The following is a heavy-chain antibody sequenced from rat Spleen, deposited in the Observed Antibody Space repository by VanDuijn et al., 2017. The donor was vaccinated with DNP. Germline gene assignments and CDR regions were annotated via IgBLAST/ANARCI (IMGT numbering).Heavy chain of an antibody. CDR3: AKPDY. V-gene: IGHV5-17*01. J-gene: IGHJ2*01. CDR1: GFIFSDYA. Sequence: EVQLVESGGGLVQPGNSLKLSCAASGFIFSDYAMAWVRRSPKKGLEWVASVIYDGRTTYYRDSVKGRFTISRDNAENTVYLQMDSLRSEDTATYFCAKPDYWGQGVMVTVSS. CDR2: VIYDGRTT.